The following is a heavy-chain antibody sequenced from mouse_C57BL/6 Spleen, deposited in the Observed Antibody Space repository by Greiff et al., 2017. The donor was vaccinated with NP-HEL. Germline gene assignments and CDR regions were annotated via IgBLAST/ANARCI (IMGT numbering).Heavy chain of an antibody. CDR3: ARSRYGSFDY. CDR1: GYTFTDYY. D-gene: IGHD1-1*01. Sequence: EVQLQQSGPELVKPGASVKISCKASGYTFTDYYMNWVKQSHGKSLEWIGDINPNNGGTSYNQKFKGKATLTVDKSSSTAYMELRSLTSEDSAVYYCARSRYGSFDYWGQGTTLTVSS. CDR2: INPNNGGT. J-gene: IGHJ2*01. V-gene: IGHV1-26*01.